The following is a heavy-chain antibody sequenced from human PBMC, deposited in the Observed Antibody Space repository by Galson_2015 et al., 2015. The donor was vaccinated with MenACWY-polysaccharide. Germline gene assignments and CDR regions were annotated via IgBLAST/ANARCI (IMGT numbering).Heavy chain of an antibody. CDR2: INSNSGGT. CDR1: GYTFAGYY. D-gene: IGHD1-14*01. V-gene: IGHV1-2*02. Sequence: SVKVSCKASGYTFAGYYIHWVRQAPGQGLEWMGWINSNSGGTNYAQKFQGRVTITRDTSISTSYVELSRLRSDDTAVYYCVRPLGDTGDYWGRGTLVTVSS. J-gene: IGHJ4*02. CDR3: VRPLGDTGDY.